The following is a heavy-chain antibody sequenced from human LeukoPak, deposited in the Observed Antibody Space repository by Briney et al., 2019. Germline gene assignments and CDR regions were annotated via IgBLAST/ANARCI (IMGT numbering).Heavy chain of an antibody. V-gene: IGHV3-23*01. CDR2: ISGSGGDS. D-gene: IGHD2-21*01. CDR3: AKIAIAKGATQGRGFLQFDF. J-gene: IGHJ4*02. Sequence: GGSLRLSCAASGFTFNNFAISWVRQAPGKGLEWVSLISGSGGDSKSVDSVKGRFVISRDNSKNSLYLQLNSLRPEDTAVYYCAKIAIAKGATQGRGFLQFDFWGQGTLVTVSS. CDR1: GFTFNNFA.